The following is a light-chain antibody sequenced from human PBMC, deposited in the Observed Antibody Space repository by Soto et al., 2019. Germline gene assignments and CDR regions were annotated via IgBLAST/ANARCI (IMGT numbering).Light chain of an antibody. CDR2: EVN. V-gene: IGLV2-23*02. CDR1: ISDVGSHNL. CDR3: CSFAGSNPFPYV. J-gene: IGLJ1*01. Sequence: QSVLAQPASVSGSPELSITISCTGTISDVGSHNLVSWYQQHPDKAPKLIIYEVNERPSGVSSRFSGSKSGNTASLTVSGLQPDDEADYHCCSFAGSNPFPYVFGTGTKVTVL.